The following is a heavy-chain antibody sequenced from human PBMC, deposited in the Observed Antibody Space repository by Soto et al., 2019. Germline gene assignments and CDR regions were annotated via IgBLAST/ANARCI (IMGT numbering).Heavy chain of an antibody. J-gene: IGHJ4*02. CDR1: GFTFSSYA. CDR3: AGEPNARAAAYLFGF. Sequence: QVQLVESGGGVVQPGRSLRLSCAASGFTFSSYAMHWVRQAPGKGLEWVAVISYDGSNKYYADSVKGRFTISRDNSKNNVYLPMNSLEAEDTAVDYWAGEPNARAAAYLFGFWGQGTLVTVSS. D-gene: IGHD6-25*01. V-gene: IGHV3-30-3*01. CDR2: ISYDGSNK.